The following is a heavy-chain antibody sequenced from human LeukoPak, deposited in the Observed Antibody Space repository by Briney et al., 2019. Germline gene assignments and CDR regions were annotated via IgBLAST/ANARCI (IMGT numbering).Heavy chain of an antibody. Sequence: GASVKLSCKAAGSTFTTYYMLWGRRSPGQGLEWMGIINPSGGRTSYAQKFQGRVTMTRDTSMSTVYMELSSLRSEDTAVYYCAREVGGIVVVPAANNDYFDYWGQGTLVTVSS. CDR3: AREVGGIVVVPAANNDYFDY. J-gene: IGHJ4*02. CDR1: GSTFTTYY. D-gene: IGHD2-2*01. V-gene: IGHV1-46*01. CDR2: INPSGGRT.